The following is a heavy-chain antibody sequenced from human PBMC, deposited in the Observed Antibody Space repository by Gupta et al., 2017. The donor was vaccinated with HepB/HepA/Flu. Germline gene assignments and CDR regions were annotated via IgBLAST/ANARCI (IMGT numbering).Heavy chain of an antibody. CDR2: IKSKTDGGTT. V-gene: IGHV3-15*01. D-gene: IGHD5-18*01. J-gene: IGHJ4*02. Sequence: EVQLVESGGGLVKPGGSLRLSCAASGFTFSNAWMSWVRQAPGKGLEWVGRIKSKTDGGTTDYAAPVKGRFTISRDDSKNTLYLQMNSLKTEDTAVYYCTTDSDTAMVTGTIDYWGQGTLVTVSS. CDR3: TTDSDTAMVTGTIDY. CDR1: GFTFSNAW.